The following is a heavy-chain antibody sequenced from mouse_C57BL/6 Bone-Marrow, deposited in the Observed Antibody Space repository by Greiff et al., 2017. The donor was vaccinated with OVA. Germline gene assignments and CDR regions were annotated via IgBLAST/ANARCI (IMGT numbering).Heavy chain of an antibody. CDR1: GYTFTSYW. J-gene: IGHJ3*01. CDR2: IHPSDSDT. D-gene: IGHD2-3*01. Sequence: QVQLKQPGAELVKPGASVKVSCKASGYTFTSYWMHWVKQRPGQGLEWIGRIHPSDSDTNYNQKFKGKATLTVDKSSSTAYMQLSSLTSEDSAVYYCAISLYDTRGFAYWGQGTLVTVSA. V-gene: IGHV1-74*01. CDR3: AISLYDTRGFAY.